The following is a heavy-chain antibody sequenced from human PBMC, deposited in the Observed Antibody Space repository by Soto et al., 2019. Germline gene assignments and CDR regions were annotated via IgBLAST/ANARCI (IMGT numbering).Heavy chain of an antibody. V-gene: IGHV4-30-4*01. CDR1: GGSISSGDYY. D-gene: IGHD2-2*01. Sequence: PSETLSLTCTVSGGSISSGDYYWSWIRQPPGKGLEWIGYIYYSGSTYYNPSLKSRVTISVDTSKNQFSLKLSSVTAADTAVYYCARGLVPAASDYYYGMDVWGQRTKVTVSS. CDR2: IYYSGST. J-gene: IGHJ6*02. CDR3: ARGLVPAASDYYYGMDV.